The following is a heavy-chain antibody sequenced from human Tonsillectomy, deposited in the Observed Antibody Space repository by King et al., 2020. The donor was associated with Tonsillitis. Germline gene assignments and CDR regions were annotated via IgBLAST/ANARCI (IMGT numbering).Heavy chain of an antibody. CDR2: IYFSGST. D-gene: IGHD1-14*01. J-gene: IGHJ4*02. V-gene: IGHV4-4*07. CDR1: GGSISGYY. Sequence: QLQESGPGLVKPSETLSLTCTVSGGSISGYYWSWIRQPAGKGLEWVGRIYFSGSTNYNPSLKSRLTMSVDTSKTQFSLKVKSVTAADTAVYYCARDRAANTGNNRFDYWGQGTLVTVSS. CDR3: ARDRAANTGNNRFDY.